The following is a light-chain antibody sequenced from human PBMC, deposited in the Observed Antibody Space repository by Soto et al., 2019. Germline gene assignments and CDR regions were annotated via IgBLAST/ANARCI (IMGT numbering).Light chain of an antibody. Sequence: DIQMTQSPSSLSASLGDRVTITCRASQGIGIYLAWFQQRPGKVPKLLIYAASALQSGVPSRFSGSGSETYFTLTISSLQPGDVATYYCQKDKSGPLTFGAGTRVEIK. CDR2: AAS. V-gene: IGKV1-27*01. J-gene: IGKJ4*01. CDR3: QKDKSGPLT. CDR1: QGIGIY.